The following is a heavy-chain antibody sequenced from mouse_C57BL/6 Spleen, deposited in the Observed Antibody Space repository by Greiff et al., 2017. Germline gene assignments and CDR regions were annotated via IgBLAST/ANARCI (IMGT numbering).Heavy chain of an antibody. CDR3: EREDYGSGLAY. CDR2: ISDGGSYT. CDR1: GFTFSSYA. Sequence: EVQGVESGGGLVKPGGSLKLSCAASGFTFSSYAMSWVRQTPEKRLEWVATISDGGSYTYYPDNVKGRFTISRDKAKNNLYLQMSHLKSEDTAMYYCEREDYGSGLAYWGQGTLVTVSA. V-gene: IGHV5-4*01. J-gene: IGHJ3*01. D-gene: IGHD1-1*01.